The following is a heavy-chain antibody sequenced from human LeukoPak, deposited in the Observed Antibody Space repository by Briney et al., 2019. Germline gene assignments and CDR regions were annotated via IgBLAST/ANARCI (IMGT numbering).Heavy chain of an antibody. CDR1: GYTFTSYG. Sequence: ASVKVSCKASGYTFTSYGISWMRQAPGQGLEWMGIVNPSGGSTTYAQKFQGRVTMTRDMSTSTVYMELSSLRSEDTAVYYCARGRNWFDPWGQGTLVTVSS. CDR3: ARGRNWFDP. J-gene: IGHJ5*02. CDR2: VNPSGGST. V-gene: IGHV1-46*01.